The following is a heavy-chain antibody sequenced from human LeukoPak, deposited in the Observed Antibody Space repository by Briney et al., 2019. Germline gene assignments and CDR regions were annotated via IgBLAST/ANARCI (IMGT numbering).Heavy chain of an antibody. Sequence: GGSLRLSCAASGFTFSSYGFHWVRQAPGKGLEWVAFIRYEKNEKYYADSVKGRFTISRDNSKNTLYLEMNSLRVEDTAMYYCAKDLIRDQWSGESWGQGTLVTVSS. V-gene: IGHV3-30*02. CDR1: GFTFSSYG. D-gene: IGHD3-10*01. CDR3: AKDLIRDQWSGES. CDR2: IRYEKNEK. J-gene: IGHJ5*02.